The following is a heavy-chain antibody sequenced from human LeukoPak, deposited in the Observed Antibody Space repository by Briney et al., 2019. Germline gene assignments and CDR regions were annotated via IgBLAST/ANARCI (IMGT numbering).Heavy chain of an antibody. CDR1: GFTFSNAW. D-gene: IGHD3-16*02. V-gene: IGHV3-15*01. J-gene: IGHJ4*02. CDR3: STDPGMITFGGVIVTYSDY. CDR2: IKSKSDGGTT. Sequence: GGSLRLSCAASGFTFSNAWMSWVRQAPGKGLEWVGRIKSKSDGGTTDYAAPVKGRFTISRDDSKNTLYLQMNSLKTEDTAVYYCSTDPGMITFGGVIVTYSDYWGQGTLVTVSS.